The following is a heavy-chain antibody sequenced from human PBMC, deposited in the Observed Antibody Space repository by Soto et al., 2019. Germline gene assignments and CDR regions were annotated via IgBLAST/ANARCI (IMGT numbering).Heavy chain of an antibody. D-gene: IGHD4-17*01. J-gene: IGHJ4*02. Sequence: EVQLVESGGGLVQPGGSLRLSCAASGFTVSSKYMTWVRQAPGKGLVWVSFIYTGGGTDYTDSVKGRFTISRDISNNMLYLQMNSLRVEDTAVYYCATGVGDYQRGLDYWGQGTLVTVSS. CDR2: IYTGGGT. CDR1: GFTVSSKY. V-gene: IGHV3-66*01. CDR3: ATGVGDYQRGLDY.